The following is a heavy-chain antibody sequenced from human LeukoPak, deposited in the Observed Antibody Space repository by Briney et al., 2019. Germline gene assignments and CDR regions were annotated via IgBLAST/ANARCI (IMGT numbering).Heavy chain of an antibody. CDR2: ISYDGSNK. V-gene: IGHV3-30*18. CDR3: AKDGYDYGDYVDY. J-gene: IGHJ4*02. D-gene: IGHD4-17*01. CDR1: GSTFSSYA. Sequence: GGSLRLSCAASGSTFSSYAMSWVRQAPGKGLEWVAVISYDGSNKYYADSVKGRFTISRDNSKNTLYLQMNSLRAEDTAVYYCAKDGYDYGDYVDYWGQGTLVTVSS.